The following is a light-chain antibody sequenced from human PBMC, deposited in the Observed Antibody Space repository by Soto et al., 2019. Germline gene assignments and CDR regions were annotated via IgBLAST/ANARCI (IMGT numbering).Light chain of an antibody. CDR2: KAS. J-gene: IGKJ1*01. Sequence: DIQMTQSPSTLSASVGDRVTITCRASQSISSWLAWYQQKPGKAPKLLIYKASSLQSGVPSRFSGSGSGTEFTLTISSLQPDDFATYYCQQYSTYFWTFGQRTKVEIK. CDR1: QSISSW. V-gene: IGKV1-5*03. CDR3: QQYSTYFWT.